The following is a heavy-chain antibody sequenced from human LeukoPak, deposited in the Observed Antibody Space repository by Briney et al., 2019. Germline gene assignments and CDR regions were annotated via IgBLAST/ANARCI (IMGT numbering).Heavy chain of an antibody. CDR1: GGSFSGYY. CDR3: ARAYSSSSAGLRYYGMDV. D-gene: IGHD6-6*01. CDR2: INHSGST. J-gene: IGHJ6*02. V-gene: IGHV4-34*01. Sequence: SETLSLTCAVYGGSFSGYYWSWIRQPPGKGLEWIGEINHSGSTNYNPSLKSRVTISVDTSKNQFSLKLSSVTAADTAVCYCARAYSSSSAGLRYYGMDVWGQGTTVTVSS.